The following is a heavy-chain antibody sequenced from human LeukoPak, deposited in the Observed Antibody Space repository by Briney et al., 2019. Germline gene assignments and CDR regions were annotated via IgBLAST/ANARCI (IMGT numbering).Heavy chain of an antibody. Sequence: SETLSLTCTVSGGSIISYYWSWIRQPPGKGLEWIGYIYYSGSTNYNPSLKSRVTISVDTSKNQFSLKLSSVTAADTAVYYCASGSRITIFGVAWGQGTLVTVSS. CDR3: ASGSRITIFGVA. J-gene: IGHJ5*02. CDR1: GGSIISYY. D-gene: IGHD3-3*01. V-gene: IGHV4-59*01. CDR2: IYYSGST.